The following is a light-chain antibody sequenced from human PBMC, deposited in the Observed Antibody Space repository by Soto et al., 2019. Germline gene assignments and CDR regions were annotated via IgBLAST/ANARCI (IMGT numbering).Light chain of an antibody. CDR2: GAS. Sequence: EIVMTQSPATRSVSPGERATLSCSASQSVSSNLAWYQHKPGQAPRLIIYGASTRATGIPARFIASRSGTEFSLAISSLQSEDFAFYYCQQYNNLRQKPYTFGQGTKLEIK. J-gene: IGKJ2*01. V-gene: IGKV3-15*01. CDR3: QQYNNLRQKPYT. CDR1: QSVSSN.